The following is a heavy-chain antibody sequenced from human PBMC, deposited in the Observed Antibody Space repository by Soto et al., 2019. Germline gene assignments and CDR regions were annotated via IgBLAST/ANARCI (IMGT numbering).Heavy chain of an antibody. J-gene: IGHJ5*02. CDR2: IYWDDDK. V-gene: IGHV2-5*02. D-gene: IGHD6-13*01. CDR3: AHSTAAAGTRWCDP. CDR1: GFSLSTSGVG. Sequence: QITLKESGPTLVKPTQTLTLTCTFSGFSLSTSGVGVGWIRQPPGKALEWLALIYWDDDKRYSPSLKSRLTIAKDPSKSRVVLTMTNMDPVDTATYYWAHSTAAAGTRWCDPWGQGTLVTVSS.